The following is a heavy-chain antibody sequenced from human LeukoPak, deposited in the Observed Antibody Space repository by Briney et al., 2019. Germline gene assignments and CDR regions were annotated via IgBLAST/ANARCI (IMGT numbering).Heavy chain of an antibody. D-gene: IGHD4-17*01. CDR1: GSSFTSSW. CDR2: IDPSDSYT. J-gene: IGHJ3*02. Sequence: LGESLRISCKGSGSSFTSSWISWVRQLPGKGLEWMGRIDPSDSYTNYSPSFQGHVTISDDKSISTAYLQWSSLKASDTAMYYCARHRGGDYGLDAFDIWGQGTMVTVSS. V-gene: IGHV5-10-1*01. CDR3: ARHRGGDYGLDAFDI.